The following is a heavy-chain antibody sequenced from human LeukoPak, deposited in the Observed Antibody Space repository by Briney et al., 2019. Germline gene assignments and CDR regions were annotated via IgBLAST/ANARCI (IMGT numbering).Heavy chain of an antibody. CDR2: INPNSGGT. Sequence: GASVKVSCKASGYTFTGYYMHWVRQAPGQGLEWMGWINPNSGGTNYAQKFQGRVTMTRDTSISTAYMELSRLRSDDTAVYYCASADTANEYYFDYRGQGTLVTVSS. CDR3: ASADTANEYYFDY. J-gene: IGHJ4*02. D-gene: IGHD5-18*01. CDR1: GYTFTGYY. V-gene: IGHV1-2*02.